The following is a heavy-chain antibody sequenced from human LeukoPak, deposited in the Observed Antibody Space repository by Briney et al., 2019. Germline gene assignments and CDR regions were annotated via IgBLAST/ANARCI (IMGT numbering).Heavy chain of an antibody. D-gene: IGHD5-18*01. CDR2: ISYDGSNK. J-gene: IGHJ4*02. CDR3: ARESDTTMVTLDY. Sequence: GGSLRLSCAASGLTFSSNWMHWVRQAPGKGLEWVAVISYDGSNKYYADSVKGRFTISRDNSKNTLYLQMNSLRAEDTAVYYCARESDTTMVTLDYWGQGTLVTVSS. CDR1: GLTFSSNW. V-gene: IGHV3-30-3*01.